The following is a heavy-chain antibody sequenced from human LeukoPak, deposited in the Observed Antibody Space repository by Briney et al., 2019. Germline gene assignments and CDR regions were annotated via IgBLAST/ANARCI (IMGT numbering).Heavy chain of an antibody. CDR3: ARGDYYYYMDV. V-gene: IGHV4-59*01. J-gene: IGHJ6*03. Sequence: PSETLSLTCTVSGGSISSYYWSWIRQPPGKGLEWIGYIFYSGSTHYNPSLKSRVTISVDTSKNQFSLKLTSVTAADTAVYYCARGDYYYYMDVWGTGTTVTVSS. CDR1: GGSISSYY. CDR2: IFYSGST.